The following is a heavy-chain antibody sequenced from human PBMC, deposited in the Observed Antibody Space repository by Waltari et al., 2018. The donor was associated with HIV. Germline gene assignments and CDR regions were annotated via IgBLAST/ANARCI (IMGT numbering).Heavy chain of an antibody. CDR2: ISSSSSYI. J-gene: IGHJ5*02. CDR3: ARDSLRGIGADGNWFDP. V-gene: IGHV3-21*01. D-gene: IGHD6-13*01. CDR1: GFTFSSYT. Sequence: EVQLVESGGGLVMPGGSLRLSCAASGFTFSSYTMNWVRQAQGKGLEWVSFISSSSSYIYYADSVKGRFTISRDNAKNSLNLQMNSLRAEDTAVYYCARDSLRGIGADGNWFDPWGQGTLVTVSS.